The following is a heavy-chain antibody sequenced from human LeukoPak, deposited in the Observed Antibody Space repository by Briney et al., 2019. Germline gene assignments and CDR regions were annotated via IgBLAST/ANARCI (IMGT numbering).Heavy chain of an antibody. CDR3: VREVQHSGYFEN. D-gene: IGHD6-25*01. CDR2: VSPTGDT. J-gene: IGHJ4*02. V-gene: IGHV4-59*01. Sequence: PSETLSLTCSVSGASISDSFWSWVRQPPGKRLGWIGFVSPTGDTQYNPSLESRVSISADTSTNQLSLSLRSVTAADTAMYYCVREVQHSGYFENWGQGSLVTVSS. CDR1: GASISDSF.